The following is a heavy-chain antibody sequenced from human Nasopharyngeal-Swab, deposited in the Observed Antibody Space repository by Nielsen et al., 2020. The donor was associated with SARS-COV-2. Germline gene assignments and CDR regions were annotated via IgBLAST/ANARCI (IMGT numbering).Heavy chain of an antibody. CDR3: ARDRANWDFDY. V-gene: IGHV3-11*04. CDR1: GFTFSDYY. J-gene: IGHJ4*02. CDR2: ISGSGGTI. Sequence: GGSLRLSCAASGFTFSDYYMSWIRQAPGKGLEYISNISGSGGTIYYGDSMKGRFTISRDNAKNSLYLQMNSLRAEDTAVYYCARDRANWDFDYWAQGTLVTVSS. D-gene: IGHD7-27*01.